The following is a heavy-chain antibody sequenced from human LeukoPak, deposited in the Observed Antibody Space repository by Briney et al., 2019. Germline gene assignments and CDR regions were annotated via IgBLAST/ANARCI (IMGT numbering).Heavy chain of an antibody. Sequence: GGSLRLSCAASGFTFSSYGMHWVRQAPGKGLEWVAVIWYDGSNKYYADPVKGRFTISRDNSKNTLYLQMNSLRAEDTAVYYCAKDGSSSWYPLDYWGQGTLVTVSS. J-gene: IGHJ4*02. V-gene: IGHV3-33*06. CDR1: GFTFSSYG. CDR2: IWYDGSNK. D-gene: IGHD6-13*01. CDR3: AKDGSSSWYPLDY.